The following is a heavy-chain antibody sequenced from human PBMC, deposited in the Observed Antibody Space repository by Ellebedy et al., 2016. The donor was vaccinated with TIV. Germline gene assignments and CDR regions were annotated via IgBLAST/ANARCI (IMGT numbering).Heavy chain of an antibody. V-gene: IGHV1-24*01. Sequence: ASVKVSCKVSGYTLTELSMHWVRQAPGKGLEWMGGFDPEDGETIYAQKFQGRVTMTEDTSTDTAYMELSSLRSEDTAVYYCATRRYGDYAYYYYGMDVWGQGTTVTVSS. CDR3: ATRRYGDYAYYYYGMDV. CDR2: FDPEDGET. CDR1: GYTLTELS. J-gene: IGHJ6*02. D-gene: IGHD4-17*01.